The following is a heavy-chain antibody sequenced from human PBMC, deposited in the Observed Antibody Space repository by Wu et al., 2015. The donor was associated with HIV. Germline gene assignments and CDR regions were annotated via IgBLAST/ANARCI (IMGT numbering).Heavy chain of an antibody. D-gene: IGHD6-19*01. CDR2: MNPNSGNT. V-gene: IGHV1-8*01. CDR3: ARQRAYTSGWYIYDY. CDR1: GYTFTSYD. Sequence: HVQLVQSGTGVKKPGASVKVSCKASGYTFTSYDINWVRQATGQGLEWMGWMNPNSGNTGYAQKFQGRVTMTRNTSIRTAYIELSSLRSEDTAVYYCARQRAYTSGWYIYDYWGQGTLVTVSS. J-gene: IGHJ4*02.